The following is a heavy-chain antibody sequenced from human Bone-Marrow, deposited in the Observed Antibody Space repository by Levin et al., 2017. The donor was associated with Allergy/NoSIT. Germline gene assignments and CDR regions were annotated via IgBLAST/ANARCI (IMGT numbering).Heavy chain of an antibody. J-gene: IGHJ4*02. CDR2: INPNSSGT. CDR1: GYTFTDYY. CDR3: ETRSNFDF. D-gene: IGHD2-8*01. Sequence: ASVKVSCEASGYTFTDYYIHWVRQAPGQGLEWMGWINPNSSGTTYAQKFQGRVTITRDTSIKTTYMELSSLRSDDTAVYYCETRSNFDFWGQGTLVTVSS. V-gene: IGHV1-2*02.